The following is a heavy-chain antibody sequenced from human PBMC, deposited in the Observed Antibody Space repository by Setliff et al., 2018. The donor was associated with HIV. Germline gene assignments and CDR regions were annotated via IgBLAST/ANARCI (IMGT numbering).Heavy chain of an antibody. CDR3: ARAPVYGGNSDYYYYMDV. CDR2: INHSGST. J-gene: IGHJ6*03. D-gene: IGHD4-17*01. V-gene: IGHV4-34*01. CDR1: GGSLSGYY. Sequence: SETLSLTCAVYGGSLSGYYWSWIRQPPGKGLEWIGEINHSGSTNYNPSLKSRVTISVDTSKNQFSLKLSSVTAADTAVYYCARAPVYGGNSDYYYYMDVWGKGTTVTVS.